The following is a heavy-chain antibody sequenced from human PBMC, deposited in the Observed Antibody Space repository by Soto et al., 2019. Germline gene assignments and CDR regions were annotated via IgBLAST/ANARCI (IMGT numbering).Heavy chain of an antibody. D-gene: IGHD6-6*01. Sequence: KTSETLSLTCTVSGGSISSYYWSWIRQPPGKGLEWIGYIYYSGSTNYNPSLKSRVTISVDTSKNQFSLKLSSVTAADTAVYYCARGRSRSSSPFYYGMDVWGQGTTVTVSS. V-gene: IGHV4-59*01. CDR1: GGSISSYY. CDR3: ARGRSRSSSPFYYGMDV. J-gene: IGHJ6*02. CDR2: IYYSGST.